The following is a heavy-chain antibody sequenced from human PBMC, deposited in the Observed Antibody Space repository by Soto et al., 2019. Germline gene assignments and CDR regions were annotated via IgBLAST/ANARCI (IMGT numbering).Heavy chain of an antibody. V-gene: IGHV4-59*01. CDR3: ARDHPHSYGVYYFDY. CDR1: GGSISNYY. J-gene: IGHJ4*02. Sequence: ETLSLTCTVSGGSISNYYWSWLRQPPGKGLEWIGYIYSSGSTHYNPSLQSRVTISADTSKNQVSLKVRSVTAADTAVYYCARDHPHSYGVYYFDYWGQGTPVTVSS. CDR2: IYSSGST. D-gene: IGHD5-18*01.